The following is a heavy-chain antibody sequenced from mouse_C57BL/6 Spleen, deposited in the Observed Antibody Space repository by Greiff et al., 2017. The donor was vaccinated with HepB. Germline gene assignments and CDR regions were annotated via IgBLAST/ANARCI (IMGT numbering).Heavy chain of an antibody. Sequence: QVQLQQSGAELVKPGASVKISCKASGYAFSSYWMNWVKQRPGKGLEWIGQIYPGDGDTNYNGKFKGKATLTADKSSSTAYMQLSSLTSEDSAVYFCATVVATHYFDYWGQGTTLTVSS. J-gene: IGHJ2*01. CDR3: ATVVATHYFDY. D-gene: IGHD1-1*01. CDR1: GYAFSSYW. V-gene: IGHV1-80*01. CDR2: IYPGDGDT.